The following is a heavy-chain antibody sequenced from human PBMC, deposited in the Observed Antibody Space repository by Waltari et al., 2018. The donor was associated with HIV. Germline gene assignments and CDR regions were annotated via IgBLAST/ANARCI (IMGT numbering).Heavy chain of an antibody. CDR1: GFTFSSYS. CDR3: ARDLTVTTTAFFDY. J-gene: IGHJ4*02. D-gene: IGHD4-17*01. CDR2: ISSGSTYL. V-gene: IGHV3-21*02. Sequence: EVQLVESGGGLVKPGGSLRLSCAASGFTFSSYSMTWVRQAPGKGLVWVSSISSGSTYLYYADSLRGRFTTSRDDAQNSLYLQMNSLKAEDTAVYYCARDLTVTTTAFFDYWGQGTLVTVSS.